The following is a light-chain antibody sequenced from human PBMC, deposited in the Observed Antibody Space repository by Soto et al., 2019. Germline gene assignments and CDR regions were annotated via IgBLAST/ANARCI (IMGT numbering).Light chain of an antibody. CDR3: QKYNRAPRT. CDR2: AAS. CDR1: QDISNF. V-gene: IGKV1-27*01. Sequence: DIQMTQSPSSLSASIGDRVTITCRASQDISNFLAWYQQKPGKAPKVLIYAASSLQSGAPSRFSGSGSGTDVTLTINSLQPEDVATYYCQKYNRAPRTFGQGTEVEIK. J-gene: IGKJ1*01.